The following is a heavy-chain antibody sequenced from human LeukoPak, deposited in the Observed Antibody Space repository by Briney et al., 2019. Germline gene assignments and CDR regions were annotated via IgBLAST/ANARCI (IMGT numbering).Heavy chain of an antibody. V-gene: IGHV3-7*05. CDR2: IKVDGTEK. Sequence: GGSLRLSRAASGFSFTAYWMSWVRQAPGKGLEWVANIKVDGTEKYYVDSVKGRFTISRDNAKNSLSLQMSGLRAEDTAVYYCARDWNGSGTAFDHWGQGTLVTVSS. D-gene: IGHD1-1*01. CDR1: GFSFTAYW. CDR3: ARDWNGSGTAFDH. J-gene: IGHJ4*02.